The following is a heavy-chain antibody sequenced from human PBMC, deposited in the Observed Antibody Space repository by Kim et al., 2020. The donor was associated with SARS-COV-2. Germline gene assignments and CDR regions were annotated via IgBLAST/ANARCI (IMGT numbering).Heavy chain of an antibody. CDR1: GFIFSSYA. CDR3: ATGYTSGWRMDV. CDR2: ISGSGGST. Sequence: GGSLRLSCAASGFIFSSYAMNWVRQAPGKGLEWVSGISGSGGSTDYADSVKGRFTISRDNSKNTLYLQMNSLRAEDTAVYYCATGYTSGWRMDVWGPGTPFTVSS. J-gene: IGHJ6*02. D-gene: IGHD6-19*01. V-gene: IGHV3-23*01.